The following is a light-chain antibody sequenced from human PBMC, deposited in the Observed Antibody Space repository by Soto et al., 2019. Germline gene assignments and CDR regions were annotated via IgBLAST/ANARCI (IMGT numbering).Light chain of an antibody. CDR1: QSVSSN. J-gene: IGKJ1*01. CDR3: QQYNNWWT. CDR2: GAS. V-gene: IGKV3-15*01. Sequence: EIGLTQSPATLSVSPGERATLSCRASQSVSSNLAWYQQKPGQAPRLLIYGASTRATGIPARFSGSGSGTEFTLTISSLQSEDFAVYYCQQYNNWWTFGQGTKVDI.